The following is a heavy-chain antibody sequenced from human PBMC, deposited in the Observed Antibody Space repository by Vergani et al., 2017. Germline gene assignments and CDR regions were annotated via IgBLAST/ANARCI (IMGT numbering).Heavy chain of an antibody. Sequence: QVQLVESGGGVVQPGRSLRLSCAASGFTFSSYGMHWVRQAPGKGLEWVAVISYDGSNKYYADSVKGRFTISRDNSKNTLYLQMNSLRAEDTAVYYCAKDWGKTTSEDVWGKXP. CDR3: AKDWGKTTSEDV. J-gene: IGHJ6*03. V-gene: IGHV3-30*18. CDR1: GFTFSSYG. CDR2: ISYDGSNK. D-gene: IGHD1-7*01.